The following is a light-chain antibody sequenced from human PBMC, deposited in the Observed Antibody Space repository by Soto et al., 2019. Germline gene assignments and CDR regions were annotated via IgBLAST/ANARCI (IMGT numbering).Light chain of an antibody. CDR2: AAS. CDR3: QQLNVYPIT. V-gene: IGKV1-9*01. CDR1: QGVSSY. Sequence: DIQLTQSPSFLSTSVGDRVTITCRASQGVSSYLAWYQQKPGKAPKLLIYAASTLQSGVPSRFSASGSGTEFTLTISSLQPEDFATYYCQQLNVYPITFGQGTRLEIK. J-gene: IGKJ5*01.